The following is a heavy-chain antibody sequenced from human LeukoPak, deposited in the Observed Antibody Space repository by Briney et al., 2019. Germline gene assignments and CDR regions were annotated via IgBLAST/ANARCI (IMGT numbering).Heavy chain of an antibody. V-gene: IGHV1-24*01. CDR3: ASQSNDYGDSYYFDY. CDR1: GYTLTELS. Sequence: ASVKVSCKVSGYTLTELSMHWVRQAAGKGLEWMGGFDPEEGETIYAQKFQGRVTMTEETSKDTAYMELSSLRSEDTAVYYCASQSNDYGDSYYFDYWGQGTLVTVSS. J-gene: IGHJ4*02. CDR2: FDPEEGET. D-gene: IGHD4-17*01.